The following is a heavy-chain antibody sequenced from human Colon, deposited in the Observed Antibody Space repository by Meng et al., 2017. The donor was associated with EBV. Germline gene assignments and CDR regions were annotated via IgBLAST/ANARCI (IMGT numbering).Heavy chain of an antibody. D-gene: IGHD2-21*01. V-gene: IGHV4-30-4*01. J-gene: IGHJ4*02. Sequence: QDPHPRRLDPSQTLSLISTVSGGSRSSGNYYGSWIRQPPGKGLEWIGYIHHSGSAYYNPSLKSRVSISVDTSKNQFSLNLNSMTAADTAVYYCASFDHIPRRNYFDYWGQGTLVTVSS. CDR2: IHHSGSA. CDR3: ASFDHIPRRNYFDY. CDR1: GGSRSSGNYY.